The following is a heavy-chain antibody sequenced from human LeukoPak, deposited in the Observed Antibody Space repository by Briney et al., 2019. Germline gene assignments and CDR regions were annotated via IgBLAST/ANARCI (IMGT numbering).Heavy chain of an antibody. CDR2: IYSGGST. D-gene: IGHD3-10*01. J-gene: IGHJ5*02. V-gene: IGHV3-53*01. Sequence: GGSLRLSCAASGFTVSSNYMSWVRQAPGKGLVWVSVIYSGGSTYYADSVKGRFTISRDNSKNTLYLQMNSLRAEDTAVYYCARDRVMVRGVIRQNWFDPWGQGTLVTVSS. CDR3: ARDRVMVRGVIRQNWFDP. CDR1: GFTVSSNY.